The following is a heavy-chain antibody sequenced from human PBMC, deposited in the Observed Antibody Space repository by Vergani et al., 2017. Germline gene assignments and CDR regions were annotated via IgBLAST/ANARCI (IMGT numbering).Heavy chain of an antibody. J-gene: IGHJ4*02. CDR2: IYWDDDK. CDR3: AHSQYYYDSSGGGVGY. V-gene: IGHV2-5*02. CDR1: GFSLSTSGVG. Sequence: QITLKESGPTLVKPTQTLTLTCTFSGFSLSTSGVGVGWIRQPPGKALEWLALIYWDDDKRYSPSLKSRLTITKDTSKNQVVLTMTNMDPVDTATNYCAHSQYYYDSSGGGVGYWGQGTLVTVSS. D-gene: IGHD3-22*01.